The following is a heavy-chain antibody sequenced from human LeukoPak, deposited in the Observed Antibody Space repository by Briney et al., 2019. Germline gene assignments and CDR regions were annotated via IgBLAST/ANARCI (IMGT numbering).Heavy chain of an antibody. CDR1: GFIFNNYG. CDR3: AKGSSGYFADL. CDR2: ISNDGGGS. D-gene: IGHD3-22*01. V-gene: IGHV3-23*01. J-gene: IGHJ5*02. Sequence: GGSLRLSCAASGFIFNNYGLIWVRQAPGKGLEWVSAISNDGGGSQYADFVEGRFTISRDNSKNTLFLQMSSLRAEDTALYYCAKGSSGYFADLWGQGTLVTVSS.